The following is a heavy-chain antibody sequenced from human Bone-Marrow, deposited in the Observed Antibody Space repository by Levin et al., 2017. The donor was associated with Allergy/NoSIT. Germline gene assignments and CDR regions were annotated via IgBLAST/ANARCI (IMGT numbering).Heavy chain of an antibody. CDR2: ISYDGSNK. CDR3: ARAGAYSGDESFPHYYGMDV. CDR1: GFTFSGSA. V-gene: IGHV3-30*14. J-gene: IGHJ6*02. D-gene: IGHD5-12*01. Sequence: QSGGSLRLSCAASGFTFSGSAMHWVRQAPGKGLEWVAIISYDGSNKFYADSVKGRFTISRDNSKNTLYLQMNSLRAEDTAVYYCARAGAYSGDESFPHYYGMDVWGRGTTVTVSS.